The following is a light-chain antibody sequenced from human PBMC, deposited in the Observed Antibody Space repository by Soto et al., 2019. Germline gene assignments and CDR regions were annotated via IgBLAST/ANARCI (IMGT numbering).Light chain of an antibody. CDR2: ATS. J-gene: IGKJ2*01. CDR3: QQYANSPPYT. CDR1: ESVHSRY. V-gene: IGKV3-20*01. Sequence: EIVLTQSPGTLSLSPGERATLSCRASESVHSRYLAWYQQKPGPAPRLLFYATSTRATGIPDRFSASGSGTAFTLPISRLDPEDFVVYYCQQYANSPPYTFGQGTKLEIK.